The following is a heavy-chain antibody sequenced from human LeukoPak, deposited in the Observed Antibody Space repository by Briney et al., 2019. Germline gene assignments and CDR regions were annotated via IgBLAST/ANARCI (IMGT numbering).Heavy chain of an antibody. J-gene: IGHJ6*02. V-gene: IGHV1-18*01. CDR1: GYTFTSYG. D-gene: IGHD2-2*01. CDR3: ARAIPELGYCSSTSCKTPMPYYYYGMDV. Sequence: ASVKVSCTASGYTFTSYGISWVRQAPGQGLEWMGWISAYNGNTNYAQKPQGRVTMTTDTSTSTASMELRSLRSDDTAVYYCARAIPELGYCSSTSCKTPMPYYYYGMDVWGQGTTVTVSS. CDR2: ISAYNGNT.